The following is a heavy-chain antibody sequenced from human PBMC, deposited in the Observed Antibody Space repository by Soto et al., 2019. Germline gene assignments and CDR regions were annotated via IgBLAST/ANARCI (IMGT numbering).Heavy chain of an antibody. Sequence: PGGSLRLSCAASGFTFSSYAMSWVRQAPGKGLEWVSAISGSGGSTYYADSVRGRFTISRDNSKNTLYLQMNSLRAEDTAVYYCANRRAPSLVLRSRYYYGMDVWGQGTTVTVSS. V-gene: IGHV3-23*01. J-gene: IGHJ6*02. CDR2: ISGSGGST. D-gene: IGHD6-6*01. CDR1: GFTFSSYA. CDR3: ANRRAPSLVLRSRYYYGMDV.